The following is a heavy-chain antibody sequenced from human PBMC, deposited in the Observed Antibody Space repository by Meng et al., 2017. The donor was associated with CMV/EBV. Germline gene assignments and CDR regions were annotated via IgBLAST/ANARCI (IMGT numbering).Heavy chain of an antibody. Sequence: GGSLRLSCSASGFSFGSSAMYWVRQAPGKGLEWVSFIFNDGNNIHYSDSVRGRFAISRDNSKNMLYLQMNSLRAEDTAVYYCARAPIRERVIGDAFDIWGQGTMVTVSS. D-gene: IGHD2-21*01. J-gene: IGHJ3*02. CDR3: ARAPIRERVIGDAFDI. CDR2: IFNDGNNI. V-gene: IGHV3-33*01. CDR1: GFSFGSSA.